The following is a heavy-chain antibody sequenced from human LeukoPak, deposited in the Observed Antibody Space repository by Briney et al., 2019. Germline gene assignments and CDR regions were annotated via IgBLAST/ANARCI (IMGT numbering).Heavy chain of an antibody. Sequence: PSETLSLTCTVSGYSISSGYYWGWIRQPPGKGPEWIGSIYHSGSTYYNPTLKSRVTISVDTSKNQSSLKLSSVTAADTAVYYCARQSKSLRTLDYWGQGTLVTVSS. CDR3: ARQSKSLRTLDY. CDR1: GYSISSGYY. J-gene: IGHJ4*02. CDR2: IYHSGST. V-gene: IGHV4-38-2*02. D-gene: IGHD3/OR15-3a*01.